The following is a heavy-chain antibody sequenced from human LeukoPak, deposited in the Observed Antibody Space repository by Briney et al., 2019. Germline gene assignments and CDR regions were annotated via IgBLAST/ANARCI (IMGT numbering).Heavy chain of an antibody. CDR1: GGSISSSSYY. CDR3: ARHGNWFDP. V-gene: IGHV4-39*01. Sequence: SETLSLTCTVSGGSISSSSYYWGWIRQPPGKGLEWIGSIYYSGSTYYNPSLKSRVTMSVDTSKNQFSLKLSSVTAADTAVYYCARHGNWFDPWGQGTLVTVSS. CDR2: IYYSGST. J-gene: IGHJ5*02.